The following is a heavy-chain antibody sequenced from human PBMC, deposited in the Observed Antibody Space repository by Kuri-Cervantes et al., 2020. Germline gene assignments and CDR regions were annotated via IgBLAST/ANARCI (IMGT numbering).Heavy chain of an antibody. CDR3: ASAYYGSGSSIYGMNL. CDR1: GGSVSSGSYY. CDR2: INYSGST. D-gene: IGHD3-10*01. V-gene: IGHV4-61*01. J-gene: IGHJ6*02. Sequence: SETLSLTCTVSGGSVSSGSYYWSWIRQPPGKGLEGIEYINYSGSTNYNPSLKSRVTISVDTSKNQFSLKLSSVTVADTAVYYCASAYYGSGSSIYGMNLWGQGTTVTVSS.